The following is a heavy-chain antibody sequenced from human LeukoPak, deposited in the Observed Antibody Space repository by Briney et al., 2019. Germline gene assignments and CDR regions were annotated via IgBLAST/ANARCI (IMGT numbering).Heavy chain of an antibody. CDR3: ARGEAAAGTYDYYYYYMDV. D-gene: IGHD6-13*01. J-gene: IGHJ6*03. Sequence: PSETLSLSCTGAGGSISGYYWSWIRQPPGKGLEWIGYIYYSGSTNYNPSLKSRVTISVDTSKNQFSPKLSSVTAADTAVYYCARGEAAAGTYDYYYYYMDVWGKGTTVTVSS. V-gene: IGHV4-59*01. CDR2: IYYSGST. CDR1: GGSISGYY.